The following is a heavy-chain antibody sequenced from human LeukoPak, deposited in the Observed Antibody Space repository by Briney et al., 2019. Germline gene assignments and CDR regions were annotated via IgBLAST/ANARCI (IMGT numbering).Heavy chain of an antibody. V-gene: IGHV1-69*13. Sequence: SVKVSCKASGGTFSSYAISWVRQAPGQGLEWMGGIIPIFGTANYAQKFQGRVTITADESTSTAYMELSSLRSEVTAVYYCASPSNLDYYLDYWGQGTLVTVSS. CDR2: IIPIFGTA. J-gene: IGHJ4*02. CDR3: ASPSNLDYYLDY. CDR1: GGTFSSYA. D-gene: IGHD3/OR15-3a*01.